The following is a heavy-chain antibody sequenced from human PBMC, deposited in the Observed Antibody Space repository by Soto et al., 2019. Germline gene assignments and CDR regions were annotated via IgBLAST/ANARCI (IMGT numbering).Heavy chain of an antibody. CDR2: INADNGNT. D-gene: IGHD6-13*01. Sequence: ASVKVSCKASGYTFSNYGIHWVRQAPGQGLEWMGWINADNGNTNYAQKLQGRVTLTTDTSTSTAYMELRSLRSDDTAVYYCARVGIAAAGGFDYWGQGTLVTVSS. CDR3: ARVGIAAAGGFDY. V-gene: IGHV1-18*01. J-gene: IGHJ4*02. CDR1: GYTFSNYG.